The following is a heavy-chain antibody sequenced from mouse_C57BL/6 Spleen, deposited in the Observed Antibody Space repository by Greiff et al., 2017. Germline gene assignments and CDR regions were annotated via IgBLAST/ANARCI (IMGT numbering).Heavy chain of an antibody. CDR1: GYTFINYW. D-gene: IGHD2-3*01. J-gene: IGHJ2*01. V-gene: IGHV1-63*01. CDR2: IYPGGGYT. Sequence: QVQLQQSGAELVRPGTSVKMSCKASGYTFINYWIGWAKQRPGHGLEWIGDIYPGGGYTNYNEKFKGKATLTADKSSSTAYMQFSSLTSEDSAIYYCARRENDGYFDYWGQGTTLTVSS. CDR3: ARRENDGYFDY.